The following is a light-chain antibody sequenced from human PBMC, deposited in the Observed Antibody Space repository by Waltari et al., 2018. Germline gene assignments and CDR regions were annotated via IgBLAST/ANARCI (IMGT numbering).Light chain of an antibody. CDR1: QSISSY. J-gene: IGKJ2*01. Sequence: QSPSSLSASVGDRVTITCRASQSISSYLNWYQQKPGKAPKLLIYAASSLQSGVPSRFSGSGSGTDFTLTISSLQPEDFATYYCQQSYSTPMYTFGQGTKLEIK. CDR3: QQSYSTPMYT. V-gene: IGKV1-39*01. CDR2: AAS.